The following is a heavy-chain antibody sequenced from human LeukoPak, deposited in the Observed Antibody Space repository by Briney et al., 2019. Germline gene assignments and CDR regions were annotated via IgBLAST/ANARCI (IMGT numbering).Heavy chain of an antibody. Sequence: SETLSLTCTVSGGSISSYYWSWIRQPPGKGLEWIGYIYYSGSTNYNPSLKSRVTISVDTSKNQFSLKLSSVTAADTAVYYCAREDSSGYYEPFDYWGQGTLVTVSS. CDR2: IYYSGST. D-gene: IGHD3-22*01. J-gene: IGHJ4*02. CDR1: GGSISSYY. V-gene: IGHV4-59*01. CDR3: AREDSSGYYEPFDY.